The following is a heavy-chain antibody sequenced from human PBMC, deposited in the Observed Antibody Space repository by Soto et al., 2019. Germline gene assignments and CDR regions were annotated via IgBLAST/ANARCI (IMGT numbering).Heavy chain of an antibody. CDR1: GGTFSSYT. Sequence: QVQLVQSGAEVKKPGSSVKVSCKASGGTFSSYTISWVRQAPGQGLEWMGRIIPILGIANYAQKFQGRVTNTADKSTSTAYMELSSLRSEDTAVYYCARPRYNWNDFYFYGMDVWGQGTTVTVSS. D-gene: IGHD1-1*01. V-gene: IGHV1-69*02. CDR2: IIPILGIA. CDR3: ARPRYNWNDFYFYGMDV. J-gene: IGHJ6*02.